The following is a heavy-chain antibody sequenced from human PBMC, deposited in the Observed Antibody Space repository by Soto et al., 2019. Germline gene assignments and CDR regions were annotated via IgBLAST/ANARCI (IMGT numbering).Heavy chain of an antibody. Sequence: SLTCAVYSRSFSNYYWSWIRQRPGKGLEWIGEINHSGSTNYNPSLKRRVTISVDTPKTQFSLKLSSVTAADTAVYYCARVDHGDYAANYFRGMDVWGQGTTVTVSS. CDR2: INHSGST. CDR1: SRSFSNYY. V-gene: IGHV4-34*01. J-gene: IGHJ6*02. D-gene: IGHD4-17*01. CDR3: ARVDHGDYAANYFRGMDV.